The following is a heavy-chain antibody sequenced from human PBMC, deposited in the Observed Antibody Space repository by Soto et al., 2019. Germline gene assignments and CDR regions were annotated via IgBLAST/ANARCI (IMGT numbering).Heavy chain of an antibody. D-gene: IGHD3-22*01. CDR1: GGSISSGDYY. Sequence: LSLTCTVSGGSISSGDYYWSWIRQPPGKGLEWIGYIYYSGSTYYNPSLKSRVTISVDTSKNQFSLKLSSVTAADTAVYYCARDARYYYDSSGYQLDWSQGTLVTVSS. V-gene: IGHV4-30-4*01. J-gene: IGHJ4*02. CDR3: ARDARYYYDSSGYQLD. CDR2: IYYSGST.